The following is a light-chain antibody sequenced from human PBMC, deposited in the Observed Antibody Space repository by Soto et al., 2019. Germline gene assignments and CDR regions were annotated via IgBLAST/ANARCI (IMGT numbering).Light chain of an antibody. J-gene: IGKJ2*03. CDR1: QSISSY. CDR3: ALSTSHLYR. V-gene: IGKV1-39*01. Sequence: NRMTKSPAALSASVRDRVTFTCRASQSISSYLNWYQQKPGKAPKVLIYAASSLQSGVPSRFSGSGYGTEFTITISSLQPDDFATYYSALSTSHLYRFAQGSRLA. CDR2: AAS.